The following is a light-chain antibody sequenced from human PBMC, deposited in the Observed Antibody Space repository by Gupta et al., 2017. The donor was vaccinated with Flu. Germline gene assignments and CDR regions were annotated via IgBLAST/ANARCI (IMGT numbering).Light chain of an antibody. Sequence: EIVLTQSPATLSLSPGERANRSCRASQSVRSYLAWYQQKPGQAPRLLIYDASNRATGIPARFSGSGFGTDFTLTISSREPEDFAVYYCQQRSNWPPWTFGQGTKVEIK. J-gene: IGKJ1*01. CDR3: QQRSNWPPWT. CDR1: QSVRSY. CDR2: DAS. V-gene: IGKV3-11*01.